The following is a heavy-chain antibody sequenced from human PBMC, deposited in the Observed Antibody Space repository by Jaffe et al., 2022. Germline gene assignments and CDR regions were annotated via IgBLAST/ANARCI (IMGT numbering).Heavy chain of an antibody. J-gene: IGHJ2*01. CDR3: AVPPITMVRGVPSWYFDL. CDR1: GFTFSSYE. CDR2: ISSSGSTI. V-gene: IGHV3-48*03. Sequence: EVQLVESGGGLVQPGGSLRLSCAASGFTFSSYEMNWVRQAPGKGLEWVSYISSSGSTIYYADSVKGRFTISRDNAKNSLYLQMNSLRAEDTAVYYCAVPPITMVRGVPSWYFDLWGRGTLVTVSS. D-gene: IGHD3-10*01.